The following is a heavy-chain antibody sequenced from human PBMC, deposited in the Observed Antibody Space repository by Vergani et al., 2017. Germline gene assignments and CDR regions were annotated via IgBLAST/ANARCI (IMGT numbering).Heavy chain of an antibody. CDR1: GYSISSGYY. V-gene: IGHV4-38-2*01. CDR2: IYSSGST. J-gene: IGHJ4*02. Sequence: QVQLQESGPGLVKPSETLSLTCAVSGYSISSGYYWGWIRQPPGKGLEWIGYIYSSGSTTYSPSLKSRLTMSVDPSKNQFSLKLRSVTLADTAVYYCARTIGHCSNSNCYNLAYWGQGTLVTVSS. D-gene: IGHD2-2*02. CDR3: ARTIGHCSNSNCYNLAY.